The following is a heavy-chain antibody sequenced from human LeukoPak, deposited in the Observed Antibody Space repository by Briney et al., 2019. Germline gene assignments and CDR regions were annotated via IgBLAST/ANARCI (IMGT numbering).Heavy chain of an antibody. CDR3: TRGRYDILTGYYNPLFDY. V-gene: IGHV3-49*04. J-gene: IGHJ4*02. CDR1: GFTFGDYA. Sequence: GRSLRLSCTASGFTFGDYAMSWVRQAPGKGLEWVGFIRSKAYGGTTEYAASVKGGFTISRDDSKSIAYLQMNSLKTEDTAVYYCTRGRYDILTGYYNPLFDYWGQGTLVTVSS. CDR2: IRSKAYGGTT. D-gene: IGHD3-9*01.